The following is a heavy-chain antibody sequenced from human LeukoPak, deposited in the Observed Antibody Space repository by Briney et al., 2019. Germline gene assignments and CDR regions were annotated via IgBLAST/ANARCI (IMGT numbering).Heavy chain of an antibody. CDR2: IYSGGST. CDR3: ARTVAGDRRHYYYYYYMDV. CDR1: GFTVSSNY. V-gene: IGHV3-66*01. D-gene: IGHD6-19*01. J-gene: IGHJ6*03. Sequence: AGGSLRLSCAASGFTVSSNYMSWVRQAPGKGLEWVSVIYSGGSTYYADSVKGRFTISRDNSKNTLYLQMNSLRAEDTAVYYCARTVAGDRRHYYYYYYMDVWGKGTTVTISS.